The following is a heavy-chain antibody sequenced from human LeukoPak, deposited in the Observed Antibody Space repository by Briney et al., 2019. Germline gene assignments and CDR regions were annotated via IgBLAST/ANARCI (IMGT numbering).Heavy chain of an antibody. Sequence: ASVKVSCKTSGDTFTSYDINWERQATGQGLEWMGWMNPRSGNTIYTQKFQGRVAMTRDTSTSTAYMEPSSLRSEDTAVYYCARGGTLVQGVTILYGMDVWGQGTTVTVSS. CDR2: MNPRSGNT. CDR3: ARGGTLVQGVTILYGMDV. J-gene: IGHJ6*02. V-gene: IGHV1-8*01. D-gene: IGHD3-10*01. CDR1: GDTFTSYD.